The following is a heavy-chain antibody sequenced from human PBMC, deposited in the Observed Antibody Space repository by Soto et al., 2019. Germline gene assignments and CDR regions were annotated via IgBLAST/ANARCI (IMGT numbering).Heavy chain of an antibody. J-gene: IGHJ4*02. D-gene: IGHD2-15*01. CDR1: GYTFTSYG. V-gene: IGHV1-18*01. CDR3: ARDNGGCSGGSCPADY. Sequence: GASVKVSCKASGYTFTSYGISWVRQAPGQGLEWMGWISAYNGNTNYAQKLQGRVTMTTDTSTSTAYMELRSLRSDDTAVYYCARDNGGCSGGSCPADYWGQGTLVTVSS. CDR2: ISAYNGNT.